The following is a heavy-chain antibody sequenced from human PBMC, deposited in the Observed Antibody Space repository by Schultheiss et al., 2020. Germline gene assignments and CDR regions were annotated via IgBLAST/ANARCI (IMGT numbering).Heavy chain of an antibody. CDR3: ARDVVVPARKSYQYYYYGMDV. Sequence: SETLSLTCTVSGGSITSDGYSWSWIRQNPRTGLEWMGYIDYSGSTYYNPSLKSRVTISVDTSKNQFSLKLSSVTAADTAIYYCARDVVVPARKSYQYYYYGMDVWGQGTTVTVSS. D-gene: IGHD2-15*01. V-gene: IGHV4-61*08. CDR2: IDYSGST. J-gene: IGHJ6*02. CDR1: GGSITSDGYS.